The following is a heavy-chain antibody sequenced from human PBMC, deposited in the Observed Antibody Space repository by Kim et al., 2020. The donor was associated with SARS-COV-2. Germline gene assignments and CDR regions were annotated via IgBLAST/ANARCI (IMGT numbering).Heavy chain of an antibody. V-gene: IGHV4-59*13. CDR1: GGSISSYY. CDR3: ARYLGPRGGNDFDY. Sequence: SETLSLTCTVSGGSISSYYWSWIRQPPGKGLEWIGYIYYSGSTNYNPSLKSRVTISVDTSKNQFSLKLSSVTAADTAVYYCARYLGPRGGNDFDYWGQGTLVTVSS. J-gene: IGHJ4*02. D-gene: IGHD2-15*01. CDR2: IYYSGST.